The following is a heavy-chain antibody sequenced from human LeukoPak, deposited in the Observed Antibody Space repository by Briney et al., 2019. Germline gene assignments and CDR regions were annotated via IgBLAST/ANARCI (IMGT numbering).Heavy chain of an antibody. CDR2: ISWNGGST. CDR1: GFTFDDYG. D-gene: IGHD4-17*01. V-gene: IGHV3-20*04. Sequence: GGSLRLSCAASGFTFDDYGMSWVRQAPGRGLEWVSGISWNGGSTGYADSVKGRFTISRDDAKNSLYLQMNSLRVEDTALYYCARDLAFTSTSDYGAWGQGTLVTVSS. J-gene: IGHJ5*02. CDR3: ARDLAFTSTSDYGA.